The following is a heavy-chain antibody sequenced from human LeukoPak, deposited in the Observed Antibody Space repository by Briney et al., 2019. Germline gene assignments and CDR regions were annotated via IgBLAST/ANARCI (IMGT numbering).Heavy chain of an antibody. CDR1: GESFSGYY. Sequence: SETLSLTCAVYGESFSGYYWSWIRQPPGKGLEWIGEINHSGSTNYNPSLKSRVSISVDTSQNQFALKLSSVTAADTAVYYCARRGDAYYYYYYMDVWGKGTTVTISS. CDR2: INHSGST. D-gene: IGHD3-10*01. CDR3: ARRGDAYYYYYYMDV. J-gene: IGHJ6*03. V-gene: IGHV4-34*01.